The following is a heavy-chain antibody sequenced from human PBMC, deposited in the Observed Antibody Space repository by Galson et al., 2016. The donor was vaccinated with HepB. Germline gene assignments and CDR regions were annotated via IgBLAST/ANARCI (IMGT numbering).Heavy chain of an antibody. Sequence: SLRLSCAASGFTFSNYWMTWVRQAPGKGLEWVANIKQDGSEKYYVDSVKGRFTISRDNAKNSLYLQMNGLRAEDTAVYYCARDMKWLRYWGQGTLVTVSS. CDR1: GFTFSNYW. CDR3: ARDMKWLRY. J-gene: IGHJ4*02. CDR2: IKQDGSEK. D-gene: IGHD5-12*01. V-gene: IGHV3-7*01.